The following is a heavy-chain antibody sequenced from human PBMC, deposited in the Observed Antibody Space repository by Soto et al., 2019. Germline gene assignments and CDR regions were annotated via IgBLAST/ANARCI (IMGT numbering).Heavy chain of an antibody. V-gene: IGHV3-74*01. CDR2: MNGDGTFT. CDR1: GFTFSFFW. J-gene: IGHJ4*02. D-gene: IGHD7-27*01. CDR3: AASLSGDPYPLDY. Sequence: EVQLVESGGGLVQPVGSLRLSCAASGFTFSFFWMHWVRQAPGKGLVWVSRMNGDGTFTNYADSVKGRFTISRDNAKNTLYLQMNSLRAEDTAVYYCAASLSGDPYPLDYWGQATLVTVSS.